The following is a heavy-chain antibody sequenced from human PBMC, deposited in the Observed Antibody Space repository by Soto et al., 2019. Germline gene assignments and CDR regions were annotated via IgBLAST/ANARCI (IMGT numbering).Heavy chain of an antibody. Sequence: SETLSLTCTVSGGSISSGGYYWSWIRQHPGKGLEWIGYIYYSGSTYYNPSLKSRVTISVDTSKNQFSLKLSSVTAADTAVYYCARVPTVTTHYYYYGMDVWGQGTTVTVSS. CDR2: IYYSGST. CDR1: GGSISSGGYY. CDR3: ARVPTVTTHYYYYGMDV. D-gene: IGHD4-17*01. V-gene: IGHV4-31*03. J-gene: IGHJ6*02.